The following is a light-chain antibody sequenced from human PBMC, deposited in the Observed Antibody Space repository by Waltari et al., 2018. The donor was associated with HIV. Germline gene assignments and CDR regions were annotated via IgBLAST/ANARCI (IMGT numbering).Light chain of an antibody. J-gene: IGLJ1*01. Sequence: QSVLTQPPSVSATPGQTINISCSGSRSNIGGNFVFWYQQGATTAPRLLVYRNDQRPSGVSDRFSGFRLGTSASLAISGLRSEDEGNYYCASWDDSLPGHVFGTGT. CDR1: RSNIGGNF. CDR3: ASWDDSLPGHV. V-gene: IGLV1-47*01. CDR2: RND.